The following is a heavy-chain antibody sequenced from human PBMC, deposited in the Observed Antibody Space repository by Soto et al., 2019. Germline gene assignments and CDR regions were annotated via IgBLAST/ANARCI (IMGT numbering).Heavy chain of an antibody. Sequence: LQVSCKVSGYTLTELSMHWVRQAPGKGLEWMGGFDPEDGETIYAQKFQGRVTMTEDTSTDTAYMELSSLRYEDTAVYYCATAVKLRYFDWFNNWFDPWGQGSLVTVSS. J-gene: IGHJ5*02. CDR1: GYTLTELS. V-gene: IGHV1-24*01. D-gene: IGHD3-9*01. CDR2: FDPEDGET. CDR3: ATAVKLRYFDWFNNWFDP.